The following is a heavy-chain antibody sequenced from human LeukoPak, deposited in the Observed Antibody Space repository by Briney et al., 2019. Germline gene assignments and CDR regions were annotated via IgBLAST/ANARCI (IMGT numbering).Heavy chain of an antibody. J-gene: IGHJ4*02. V-gene: IGHV4-39*01. Sequence: SETLSLTCTVSGGSISSRSYYWGWIRQPPGKGLEWIGSIYYSGSTYYNPSLKSRVTISVDTSKNQFSLKLSSVTAADTAVYCATVSSYCGPAKCYKVAIDYWGQGTLVTVSS. CDR3: TVSSYCGPAKCYKVAIDY. CDR2: IYYSGST. CDR1: GGSISSRSYY. D-gene: IGHD2-21*01.